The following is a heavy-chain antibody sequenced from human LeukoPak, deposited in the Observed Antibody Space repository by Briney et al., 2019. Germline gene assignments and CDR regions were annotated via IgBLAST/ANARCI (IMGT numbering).Heavy chain of an antibody. V-gene: IGHV3-66*01. D-gene: IGHD5-12*01. J-gene: IGHJ6*01. CDR1: GFTVSSNY. Sequence: PGGSLRLSCAASGFTVSSNYMSWVRQAPGKGLEWVSVIYSGGSTYYADSVKGRFTISRDNSKNTLYLQMNSLRAEDTAVYYCARAYENYYYYYGMDVWGQGTTVTVSS. CDR3: ARAYENYYYYYGMDV. CDR2: IYSGGST.